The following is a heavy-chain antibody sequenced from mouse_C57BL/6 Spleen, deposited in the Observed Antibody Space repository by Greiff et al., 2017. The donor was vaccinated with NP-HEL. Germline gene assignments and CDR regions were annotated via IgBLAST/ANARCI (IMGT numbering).Heavy chain of an antibody. CDR2: ISGGGGNT. CDR3: ARQRYGSSGRLYAMDY. J-gene: IGHJ4*01. Sequence: EVQLVESGGGLVKPGGSLKLSCAASGFTFSSYTMSWVRQTPEKRLEWVATISGGGGNTYYPDSVKGRFTITRDNAKNTLYLQMSSLRSEDTALYYCARQRYGSSGRLYAMDYWGQGTSVTVSS. CDR1: GFTFSSYT. V-gene: IGHV5-9*01. D-gene: IGHD1-1*01.